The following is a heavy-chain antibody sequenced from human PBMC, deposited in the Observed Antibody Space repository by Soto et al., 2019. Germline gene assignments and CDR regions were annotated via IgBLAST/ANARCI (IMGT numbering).Heavy chain of an antibody. V-gene: IGHV1-69*01. Sequence: QVQLVQSGAEVKKPGSSVKVSCKASGGTFSSYAISWVRQAPGQGLEWTGGIIPIFGTANYAQKFQGRVTITADESTSTAYMELSSLRSEDTAVYYCAREDSGYCSGGSCYKWFDPWGQGTLVTVSS. CDR1: GGTFSSYA. CDR2: IIPIFGTA. J-gene: IGHJ5*02. CDR3: AREDSGYCSGGSCYKWFDP. D-gene: IGHD2-15*01.